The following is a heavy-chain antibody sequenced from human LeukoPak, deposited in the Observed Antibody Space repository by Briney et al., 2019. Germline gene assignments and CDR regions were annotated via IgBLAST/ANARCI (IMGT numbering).Heavy chain of an antibody. CDR2: INPSGGST. Sequence: ASVKVSCKASGYTFTSYYMHWVRQAPGQGLEWMGIINPSGGSTSYAQKFQGRVTMTRDTSTSTVYMELSSLRSEDTAVYYCARDGSRYCRSTSYYVDAFDIWGQGTMVTVSS. CDR1: GYTFTSYY. V-gene: IGHV1-46*01. CDR3: ARDGSRYCRSTSYYVDAFDI. D-gene: IGHD2-2*01. J-gene: IGHJ3*02.